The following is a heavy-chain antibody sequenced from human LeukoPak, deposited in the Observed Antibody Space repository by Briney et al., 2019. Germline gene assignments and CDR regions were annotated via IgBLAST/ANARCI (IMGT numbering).Heavy chain of an antibody. V-gene: IGHV1-2*02. CDR3: ARANHYYHSNPFDY. CDR1: GYTFTGYY. D-gene: IGHD3-22*01. J-gene: IGHJ4*02. CDR2: INPNSGGT. Sequence: ASVKVSCKASGYTFTGYYMHWVRQAPGQGLEWMGWINPNSGGTNYAQKFQGRVTMTRDTSISTAYMELSRLRSDDTAVYYCARANHYYHSNPFDYWGQGTLVTVSS.